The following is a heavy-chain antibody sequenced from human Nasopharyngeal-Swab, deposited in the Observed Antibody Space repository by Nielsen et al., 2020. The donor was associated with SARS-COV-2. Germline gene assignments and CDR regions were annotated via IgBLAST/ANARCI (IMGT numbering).Heavy chain of an antibody. CDR3: ARGSGDYDTRAPYYYYGMDV. D-gene: IGHD4-17*01. CDR2: IILIFGTA. J-gene: IGHJ6*02. V-gene: IGHV1-69*13. Sequence: SVKVSCKASGGTFSSYAISWVRQAPGQGLEWMGGIILIFGTANYAQKFQGRVTITADESTSTAYMELSSLRSEDTAVYYCARGSGDYDTRAPYYYYGMDVWGQGTTVTVSS. CDR1: GGTFSSYA.